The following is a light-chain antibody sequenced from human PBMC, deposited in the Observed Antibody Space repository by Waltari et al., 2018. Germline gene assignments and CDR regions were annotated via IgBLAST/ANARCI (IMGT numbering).Light chain of an antibody. CDR1: RSNLGSHY. V-gene: IGLV1-47*01. CDR2: RNN. CDR3: AAWDDSLSGRV. Sequence: QSVLTQPPSASGTPGQRVTISCSGSRSNLGSHYVYWYQQLPGTAPKLLIYRNNQRPSGVPDRFSGSKSGTSASLAISGLRSEDEADYYCAAWDDSLSGRVFGGGTKVTVL. J-gene: IGLJ3*02.